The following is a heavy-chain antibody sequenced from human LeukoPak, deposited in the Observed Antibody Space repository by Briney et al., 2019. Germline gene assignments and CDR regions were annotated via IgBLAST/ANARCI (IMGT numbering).Heavy chain of an antibody. D-gene: IGHD5-18*01. J-gene: IGHJ4*02. CDR3: ARALGYSYGYGIY. Sequence: GGSLRLSCAASGFTFSGYWMSWVRQAPGKGLEWVANIKQDGSEKYYVDSVKGRFSVSRDNAKNTLYLQMNSLRAEDSAVYYCARALGYSYGYGIYWGQGTLVTVSS. CDR1: GFTFSGYW. V-gene: IGHV3-7*01. CDR2: IKQDGSEK.